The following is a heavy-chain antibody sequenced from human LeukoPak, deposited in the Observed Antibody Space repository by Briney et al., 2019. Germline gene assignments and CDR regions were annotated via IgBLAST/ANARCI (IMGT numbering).Heavy chain of an antibody. CDR3: ARSGVILTGYSAYDY. CDR2: INPSGGST. V-gene: IGHV1-46*01. CDR1: GYTFTSYY. D-gene: IGHD3-9*01. J-gene: IGHJ4*02. Sequence: ASVKVSCKASGYTFTSYYMHWVRQAPGQGLEWMGIINPSGGSTSYAQKFQGRVTMTRDTSTSTVYMGLSSLRSEDTAVYYCARSGVILTGYSAYDYWGQGTLVTVSS.